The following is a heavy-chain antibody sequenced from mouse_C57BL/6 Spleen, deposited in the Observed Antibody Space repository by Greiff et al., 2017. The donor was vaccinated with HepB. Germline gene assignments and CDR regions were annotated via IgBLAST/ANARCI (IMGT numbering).Heavy chain of an antibody. CDR3: ARHNYGSSRGYFDV. CDR1: GFSLTSYG. CDR2: IWRDGST. D-gene: IGHD1-1*01. Sequence: QVQLQQSGPGLVAPSQSLSITCTVSGFSLTSYGVHWVRQPPGKGLEWLVVIWRDGSTTYNSALKSRLSISKDNSKSQVFLKMNSLQTDDTAMYYCARHNYGSSRGYFDVWGTGTTVTVSS. J-gene: IGHJ1*03. V-gene: IGHV2-6-1*01.